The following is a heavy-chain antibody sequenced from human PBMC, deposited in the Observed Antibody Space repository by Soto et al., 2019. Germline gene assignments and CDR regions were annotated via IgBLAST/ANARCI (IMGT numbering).Heavy chain of an antibody. D-gene: IGHD6-13*01. CDR1: AFSFSTSW. CDR2: INPDGRTI. V-gene: IGHV3-74*01. Sequence: PGGSLRLSCAASAFSFSTSWMHWVRQAPGEGLVWVSRINPDGRTINYADSVKGRFTISRDNAKNTLYLQMNSLRAEDTAVYYCARVRIAAPNWFDPWGQGALVTVSS. J-gene: IGHJ5*02. CDR3: ARVRIAAPNWFDP.